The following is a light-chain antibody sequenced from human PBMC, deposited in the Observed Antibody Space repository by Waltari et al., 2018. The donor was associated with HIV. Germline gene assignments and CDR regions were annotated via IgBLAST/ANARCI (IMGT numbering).Light chain of an antibody. CDR3: AAWDDRLDGQGV. V-gene: IGLV1-44*01. CDR1: RSNIGTNT. J-gene: IGLJ3*02. Sequence: QSVLTQPPSASGPPEQRVTISCSGTRSNIGTNTVTCYQIIPGTAPKLLIYNDNQRPSGVPDRFSGSRSGTSASLAISGLQSEDEADYYCAAWDDRLDGQGVFGGGTTLTVL. CDR2: NDN.